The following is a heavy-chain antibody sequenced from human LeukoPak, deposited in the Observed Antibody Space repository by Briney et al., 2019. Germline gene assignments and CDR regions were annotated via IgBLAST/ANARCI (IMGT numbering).Heavy chain of an antibody. V-gene: IGHV1-69*13. D-gene: IGHD5-12*01. Sequence: SVKVSCKASGYTFSSYAISWVRQAPGQGLEWMGGIIPIFGTANYAQKFQGRVTITADESTSTAYMELSSLRSEDTAVYYCARVKRGYSGYVDYWGQGTLVTVSS. CDR1: GYTFSSYA. CDR3: ARVKRGYSGYVDY. CDR2: IIPIFGTA. J-gene: IGHJ4*02.